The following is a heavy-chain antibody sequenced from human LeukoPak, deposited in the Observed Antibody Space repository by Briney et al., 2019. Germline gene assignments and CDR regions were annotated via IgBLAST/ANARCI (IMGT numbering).Heavy chain of an antibody. V-gene: IGHV4-4*07. D-gene: IGHD5-18*01. Sequence: SETLSLTCTVSGGSISSYYWSWIRQPAGKGLEWIGRIYTSGSTNYNPSLKSRVTVSVDTSKNQFSLKLSSVTAADTAVYYCARDLVDTAMGDAFDIWGQGTMVTVSS. CDR1: GGSISSYY. J-gene: IGHJ3*02. CDR2: IYTSGST. CDR3: ARDLVDTAMGDAFDI.